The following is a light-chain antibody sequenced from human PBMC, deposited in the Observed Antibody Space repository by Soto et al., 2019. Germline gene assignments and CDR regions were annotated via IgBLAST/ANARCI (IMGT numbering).Light chain of an antibody. Sequence: EIVLTQSPATLSLSPGERATLSCRASQSVSNYLAWYQQKPGQAPSLLIYDASTRATAIPDSFSGSGSATDFTRTISSLEPEDFAVYYCLQRSNWPGTCGQGTKLEIK. CDR2: DAS. CDR3: LQRSNWPGT. J-gene: IGKJ2*01. V-gene: IGKV3-11*01. CDR1: QSVSNY.